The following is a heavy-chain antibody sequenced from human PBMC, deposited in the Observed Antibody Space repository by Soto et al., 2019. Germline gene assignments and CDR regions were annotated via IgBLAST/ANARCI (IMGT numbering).Heavy chain of an antibody. CDR2: IYPGDSDT. D-gene: IGHD2-15*01. J-gene: IGHJ4*02. Sequence: GESLKISCKGSGYTFTSQWIGWVRQMPGKGLECVGIIYPGDSDTRYSPSFLGQVTISADKSISTAYLQWSSLKASDTAMYYCARVSGVAFDYWGQGTLVTVSS. V-gene: IGHV5-51*01. CDR1: GYTFTSQW. CDR3: ARVSGVAFDY.